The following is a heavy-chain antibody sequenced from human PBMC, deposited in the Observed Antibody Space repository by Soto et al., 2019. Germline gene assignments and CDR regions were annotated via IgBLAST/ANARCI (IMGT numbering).Heavy chain of an antibody. Sequence: SETLSHTCTVSGGSIRSSYYYWGWIRQPPGKGLEWIGSIHYNGTAYSNPSPKSRVTISVDTSKNQFSLKLSSVTAADTAVYYCARRKLYSSSSSFDYWGKGTLVTVSS. CDR1: GGSIRSSYYY. CDR2: IHYNGTA. J-gene: IGHJ4*02. V-gene: IGHV4-39*01. D-gene: IGHD6-6*01. CDR3: ARRKLYSSSSSFDY.